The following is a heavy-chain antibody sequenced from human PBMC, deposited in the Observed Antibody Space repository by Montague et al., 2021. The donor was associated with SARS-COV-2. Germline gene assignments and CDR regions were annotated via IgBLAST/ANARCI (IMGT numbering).Heavy chain of an antibody. V-gene: IGHV4-4*08. CDR1: GGSISSYY. D-gene: IGHD3-3*01. CDR3: ASRARGEYYDFWSGSQQYPHYYYDMDV. CDR2: IYNCEST. Sequence: SETLSLTCTVSGGSISSYYCSWIWMPPRTGQELMGNIYNCESTNTNYNPTRQVTVSVEMSKSKYSLYLSPMTVADSAVYYCASRARGEYYDFWSGSQQYPHYYYDMDVWGQGTTVPVSS. J-gene: IGHJ6*02.